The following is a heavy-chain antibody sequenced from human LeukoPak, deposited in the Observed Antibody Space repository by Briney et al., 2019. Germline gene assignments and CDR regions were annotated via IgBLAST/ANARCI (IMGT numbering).Heavy chain of an antibody. V-gene: IGHV3-7*03. CDR3: ARKAYGLDV. J-gene: IGHJ6*04. Sequence: GRSLRLSCAASGFTFDDYAMHWVRQAPGKGLEWVANIKQDGSEKYYVDSVKGRFTISRDNGKNSLYLQMNSLRAEDTAVYYCARKAYGLDVWGKGTTVTVSS. CDR2: IKQDGSEK. CDR1: GFTFDDYA.